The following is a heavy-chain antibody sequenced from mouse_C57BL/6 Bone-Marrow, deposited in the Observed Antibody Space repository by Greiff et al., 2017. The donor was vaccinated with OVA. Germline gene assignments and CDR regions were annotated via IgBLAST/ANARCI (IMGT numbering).Heavy chain of an antibody. CDR2: IRSKSNNYAT. V-gene: IGHV10-1*01. J-gene: IGHJ3*01. CDR3: GRGGWAY. CDR1: GFSFNTYA. Sequence: EVKLVESGGGLVQPKGSLKLSCAASGFSFNTYAMNWVRQAPGKGLEWVARIRSKSNNYATYYADSVKDRFTISRDDSESMHYLQMSNLKTEDTAMYCCGRGGWAYWGQGTLVTVSA.